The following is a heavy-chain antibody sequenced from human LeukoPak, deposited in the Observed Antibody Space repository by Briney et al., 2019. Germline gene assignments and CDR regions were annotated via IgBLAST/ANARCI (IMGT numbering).Heavy chain of an antibody. Sequence: ASVKVSCKASGYTFTSYGISWVRQAPGQGLEWKGWISAYNGNTNYAQKLQGRVTMTTDTSTSTAYMELTSLRSDDTAVYYCAASCSSTSCSRSNWFDPWGQGTLVTVSS. V-gene: IGHV1-18*01. CDR3: AASCSSTSCSRSNWFDP. J-gene: IGHJ5*02. CDR2: ISAYNGNT. D-gene: IGHD2-2*01. CDR1: GYTFTSYG.